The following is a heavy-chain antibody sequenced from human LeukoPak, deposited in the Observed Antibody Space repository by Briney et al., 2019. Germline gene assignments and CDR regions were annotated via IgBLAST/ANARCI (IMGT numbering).Heavy chain of an antibody. V-gene: IGHV1-2*02. J-gene: IGHJ4*02. Sequence: ASVKVSCKASGYTFTGYYMQWVRQAPGQGLEWMGWINPNSGGTNYAQKFQGRVTMTRDTSISTAYMELSRLRSDDTAVYYCARDLTYSGSYYPDYWGQGTLVTVSS. CDR2: INPNSGGT. D-gene: IGHD1-26*01. CDR1: GYTFTGYY. CDR3: ARDLTYSGSYYPDY.